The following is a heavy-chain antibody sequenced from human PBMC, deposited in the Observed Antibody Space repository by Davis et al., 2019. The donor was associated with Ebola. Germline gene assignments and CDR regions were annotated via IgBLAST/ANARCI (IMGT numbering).Heavy chain of an antibody. V-gene: IGHV3-30*04. J-gene: IGHJ5*01. CDR2: ISYDGKKK. Sequence: PGGSLRLSCVGSRFTFSTFAMHWVRQAPGKGLEWVALISYDGKKKFYRDSVKGRFTISSDTSKNTLYLEMDNLIPEDTAVYYCARDPTNYGSEDYFAYNWFDSWGQGTLVTVSS. CDR3: ARDPTNYGSEDYFAYNWFDS. D-gene: IGHD3-10*01. CDR1: RFTFSTFA.